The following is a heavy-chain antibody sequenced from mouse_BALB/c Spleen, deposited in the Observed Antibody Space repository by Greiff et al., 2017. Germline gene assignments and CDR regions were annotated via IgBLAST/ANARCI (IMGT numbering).Heavy chain of an antibody. Sequence: EVKLVESGPGLVKPSQSLSLTCTVTGYSITSDYAWNWIRQFPGNKLEWMGYISYSGSTSYNPSLKSRISITRDTSKNQFFLQLNSVTTEDTATYYCAQLGLLAMDYWGQGTSVTVSS. CDR2: ISYSGST. D-gene: IGHD4-1*02. CDR1: GYSITSDYA. V-gene: IGHV3-2*02. CDR3: AQLGLLAMDY. J-gene: IGHJ4*01.